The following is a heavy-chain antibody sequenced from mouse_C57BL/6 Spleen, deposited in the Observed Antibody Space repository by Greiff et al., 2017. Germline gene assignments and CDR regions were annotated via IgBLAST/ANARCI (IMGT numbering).Heavy chain of an antibody. V-gene: IGHV1-81*01. CDR3: ARGGDYDGYYAMDY. J-gene: IGHJ4*01. D-gene: IGHD2-4*01. CDR1: GYTFTSYG. Sequence: LVESGAELARPGASVKLSCKASGYTFTSYGISWVKQRTGQGLEWIGEIYPRSGNTYYNEKFKGKAKLTADKSSSTAYMELRSLTSEDSAVYFCARGGDYDGYYAMDYWGQGASVTVSS. CDR2: IYPRSGNT.